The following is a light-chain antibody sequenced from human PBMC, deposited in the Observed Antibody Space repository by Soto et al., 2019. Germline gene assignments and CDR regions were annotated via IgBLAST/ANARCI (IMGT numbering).Light chain of an antibody. CDR1: RSDIGSNY. Sequence: QSVLTQPPSASGTPGQRVTISCSGSRSDIGSNYVYWYQHLPGMAPKLLIYRNDQRPSGVPDRISGSRSGTTASLAIIGLRSEDEADHYCASWDDTLSVPIFGGGTKLTVL. V-gene: IGLV1-47*01. J-gene: IGLJ2*01. CDR2: RND. CDR3: ASWDDTLSVPI.